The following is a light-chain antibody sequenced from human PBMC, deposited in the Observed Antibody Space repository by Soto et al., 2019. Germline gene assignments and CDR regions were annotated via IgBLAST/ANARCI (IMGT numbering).Light chain of an antibody. J-gene: IGKJ4*01. CDR2: LGS. CDR1: QSPLHSNGYNY. V-gene: IGKV2-28*01. Sequence: IVMTRSPLSLPVTPGEPASISCRSSQSPLHSNGYNYLDWYLQKPGQSPQLLIYLGSNRASGVPDRFSGRGSGTDFTLKISRVGHEDVGVYYCRQSLLTLTFGGGTKVEFK. CDR3: RQSLLTLT.